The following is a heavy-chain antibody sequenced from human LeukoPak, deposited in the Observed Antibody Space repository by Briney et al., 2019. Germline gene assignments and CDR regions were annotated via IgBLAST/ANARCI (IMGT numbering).Heavy chain of an antibody. CDR1: GYNFSNNW. J-gene: IGHJ6*03. V-gene: IGHV5-51*01. CDR2: IYPGDSDT. D-gene: IGHD1-7*01. CDR3: ARQVGELELGYYYYYMDV. Sequence: KPGESLKISCKGSGYNFSNNWIGWVRQMPGKGLEWMGIIYPGDSDTRYSPSFQGQVTISADKSISTAYLQWSSLKASDTAMYYCARQVGELELGYYYYYMDVWGKGTTVTVSS.